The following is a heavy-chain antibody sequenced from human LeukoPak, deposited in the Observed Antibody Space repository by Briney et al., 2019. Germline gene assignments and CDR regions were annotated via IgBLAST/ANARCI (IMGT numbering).Heavy chain of an antibody. CDR2: IIPIFGTA. CDR1: GGTFSSYA. CDR3: ARDRGSSSSPFDY. V-gene: IGHV1-69*13. Sequence: SVKVSCKASGGTFSSYAISWVRQAPGQGLEWMGGIIPIFGTANYAQKFQGRVTITADESTSTAYMELGSLRSEDTAVYYCARDRGSSSSPFDYWGQGTLVTVSS. J-gene: IGHJ4*02. D-gene: IGHD6-6*01.